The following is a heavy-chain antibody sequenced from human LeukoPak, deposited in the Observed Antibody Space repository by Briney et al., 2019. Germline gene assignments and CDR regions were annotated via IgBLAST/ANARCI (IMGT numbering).Heavy chain of an antibody. D-gene: IGHD6-6*01. CDR1: GFTFSSYA. CDR2: ISGSGGIK. J-gene: IGHJ5*02. CDR3: ARAQGVIAASGGDP. V-gene: IGHV3-23*01. Sequence: PGGSLRLSCVASGFTFSSYAMSWVRQAPGKGLEWVSAISGSGGIKYYADSVKGRFTISRDNSKNTLYLQMSSLRAEDTAVYYCARAQGVIAASGGDPWGQGTLVTVSS.